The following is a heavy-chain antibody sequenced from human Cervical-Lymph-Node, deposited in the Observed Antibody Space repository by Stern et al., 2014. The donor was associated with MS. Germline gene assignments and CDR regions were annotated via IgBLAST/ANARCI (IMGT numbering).Heavy chain of an antibody. CDR1: GFTVSRDY. CDR2: ITNVGST. Sequence: VQLVESGGGVIQPGGSLRLSCTASGFTVSRDYMTWVRPAPGKGLELVSLITNVGSTFYTDSVKGRFTISRDDSKNTVYRHMTSLRAEDTAMYYCARDTSSPERSDWWGQGTLVTVSS. CDR3: ARDTSSPERSDW. D-gene: IGHD1-1*01. V-gene: IGHV3-53*01. J-gene: IGHJ4*02.